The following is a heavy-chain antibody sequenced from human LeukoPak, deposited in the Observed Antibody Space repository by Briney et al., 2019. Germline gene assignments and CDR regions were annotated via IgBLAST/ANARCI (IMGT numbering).Heavy chain of an antibody. CDR2: IRSKAYGGTA. Sequence: PGGSLRLSCTASGFILGDYAMTWVRQAPGKGLEGVGVIRSKAYGGTAEYASSVKDRFIISRDDSKSIAYLQMNSLKTEDTAVYYCTRGRSYGSYWGQGTLVTVSS. CDR1: GFILGDYA. V-gene: IGHV3-49*04. CDR3: TRGRSYGSY. J-gene: IGHJ4*02. D-gene: IGHD5-18*01.